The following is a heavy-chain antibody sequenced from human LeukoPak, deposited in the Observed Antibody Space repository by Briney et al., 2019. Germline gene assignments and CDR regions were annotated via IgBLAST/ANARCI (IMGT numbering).Heavy chain of an antibody. CDR1: GYSISSDNY. CDR3: ARAPRDSSSSNYMRRFDY. J-gene: IGHJ4*02. CDR2: IYHSGSA. Sequence: SETLSLTCAVSGYSISSDNYWVWIRQPPGQGLEWTGGIYHSGSAYYNPSLKSRVTMSVDTSKNQFSLKLSSVTAADTAVYYCARAPRDSSSSNYMRRFDYWGQGTLVTVSS. V-gene: IGHV4-38-2*01. D-gene: IGHD3-22*01.